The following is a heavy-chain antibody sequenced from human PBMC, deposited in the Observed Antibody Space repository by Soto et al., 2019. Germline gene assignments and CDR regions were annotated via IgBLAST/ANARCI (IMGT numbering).Heavy chain of an antibody. CDR3: AGGYGYSMGENYYDKMDV. Sequence: QVQLVQSGAEVKKPGSSVKVSCKAYGGTFSSYGFSWVRQAPGQGLEWMGGIVPMCGTSNYAQKFQGRVKITADEYTSIGYVVLSSLRSEDTDVYFCAGGYGYSMGENYYDKMDVWGQGATVTVS. D-gene: IGHD6-13*01. J-gene: IGHJ6*02. CDR2: IVPMCGTS. V-gene: IGHV1-69*01. CDR1: GGTFSSYG.